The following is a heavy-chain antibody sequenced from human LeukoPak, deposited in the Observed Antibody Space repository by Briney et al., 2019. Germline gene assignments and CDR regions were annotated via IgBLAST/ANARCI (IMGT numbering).Heavy chain of an antibody. Sequence: ASVKVSRKASGYTYTSYYMHWVRQAPGQGLEWMGIINPSGGSTSYAQKFQGRVTMTRDMSTSTVYMELSSLRSEDTAVYYCARDRRCSGGSCYSGWFDPWGQGTLVTVSS. CDR1: GYTYTSYY. V-gene: IGHV1-46*01. D-gene: IGHD2-15*01. J-gene: IGHJ5*02. CDR2: INPSGGST. CDR3: ARDRRCSGGSCYSGWFDP.